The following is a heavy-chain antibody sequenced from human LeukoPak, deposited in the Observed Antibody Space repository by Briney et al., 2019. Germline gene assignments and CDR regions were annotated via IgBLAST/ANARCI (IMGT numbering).Heavy chain of an antibody. CDR3: AREGGPYRPLDY. V-gene: IGHV4-4*02. CDR2: VNLQGST. CDR1: GGSITSTNY. Sequence: SETLSLTCGVSGGSITSTNYWTWVRQPPGKGLEWIGEVNLQGSTNYNPSLMGRVAISVDMSENHISLQLTSVTAADTAVYYCAREGGPYRPLDYSGQGTLVTASS. J-gene: IGHJ4*02.